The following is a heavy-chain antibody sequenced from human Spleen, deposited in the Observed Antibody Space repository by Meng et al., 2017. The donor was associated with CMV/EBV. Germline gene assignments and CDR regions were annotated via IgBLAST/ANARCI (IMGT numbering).Heavy chain of an antibody. Sequence: GGSLRLSCAASGFTVSSNYMNWVRQAPGKGLEWVSVLYSTGSTYYADSVKGRFTVSRHNSKNTLYLQMNSLRAEDTAVYYCAKDNYYSGMDVWGQGTTVTVSS. CDR3: AKDNYYSGMDV. V-gene: IGHV3-53*04. CDR2: LYSTGST. J-gene: IGHJ6*02. CDR1: GFTVSSNY.